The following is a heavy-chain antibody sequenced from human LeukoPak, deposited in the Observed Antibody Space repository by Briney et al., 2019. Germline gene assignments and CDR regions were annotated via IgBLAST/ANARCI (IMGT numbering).Heavy chain of an antibody. V-gene: IGHV4-34*01. D-gene: IGHD3-10*01. CDR1: GGSFSGYY. Sequence: SETLSLTCAVYGGSFSGYYWSWIRQPPGKGLEWIGEINHSESTNYNPSLKSRVTISVDTSKNQFSLKLSSVTAADTAVYYCARQRGWTMVRGVIAFDYWGQGTLVTVSS. J-gene: IGHJ4*02. CDR2: INHSEST. CDR3: ARQRGWTMVRGVIAFDY.